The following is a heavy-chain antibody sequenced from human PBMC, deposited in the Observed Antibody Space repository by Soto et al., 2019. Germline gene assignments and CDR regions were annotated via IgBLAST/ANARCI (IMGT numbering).Heavy chain of an antibody. V-gene: IGHV4-59*01. D-gene: IGHD5-12*01. CDR2: IHYTGST. CDR3: TRDPREGYNSEDPFDL. Sequence: SETLSLTCTVSGGSINGYYWTWIRQPPGKGLEWIGFIHYTGSTQYNPSLKSRVTISIDTSKTHFSLKLRSVTAADTAVYYCTRDPREGYNSEDPFDLWGQGTMVTVSS. J-gene: IGHJ3*01. CDR1: GGSINGYY.